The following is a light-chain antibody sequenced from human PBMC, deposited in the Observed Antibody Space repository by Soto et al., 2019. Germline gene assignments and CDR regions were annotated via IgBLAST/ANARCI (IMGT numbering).Light chain of an antibody. CDR3: QKYDRAPLA. CDR1: QGININ. J-gene: IGKJ4*01. V-gene: IGKV1-27*01. CDR2: AAS. Sequence: DVQMTQSPSSLSASVGDRVTITSRAVQGININLAWFQQKPGKVPSLLTDAASTLQTGVPSRFRGSGSGTDFTLTISSLQTEDVATYYCQKYDRAPLAFGGGTKVEIK.